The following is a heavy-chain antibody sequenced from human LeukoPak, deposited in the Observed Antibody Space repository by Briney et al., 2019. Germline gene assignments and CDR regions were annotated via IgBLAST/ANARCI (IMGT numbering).Heavy chain of an antibody. CDR3: ARVSVPFTSSFDY. Sequence: GASVKVSCKASGYTFTSYDINWVEKATGQGLGGRGWMNPNSGGTDYALKFQGRVTLTTDTSISTAYMELSRLRSDDTAMYFCARVSVPFTSSFDYWGQGTLVTVSS. CDR2: MNPNSGGT. D-gene: IGHD3-16*01. CDR1: GYTFTSYD. J-gene: IGHJ4*02. V-gene: IGHV1-2*02.